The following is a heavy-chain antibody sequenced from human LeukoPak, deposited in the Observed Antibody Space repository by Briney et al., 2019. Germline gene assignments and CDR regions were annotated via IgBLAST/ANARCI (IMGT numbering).Heavy chain of an antibody. D-gene: IGHD1-26*01. CDR3: VSGPELLRGDY. V-gene: IGHV1-46*01. Sequence: ASVKVSCKASGYTFTSYYVHWVRQAPGQGLEWMGIIDPSGGSTSYAQKFQGRVTMTRGMSTSTVYMELSSLRSEDTAVYYCVSGPELLRGDYWGQGTLVTVSS. CDR2: IDPSGGST. CDR1: GYTFTSYY. J-gene: IGHJ4*02.